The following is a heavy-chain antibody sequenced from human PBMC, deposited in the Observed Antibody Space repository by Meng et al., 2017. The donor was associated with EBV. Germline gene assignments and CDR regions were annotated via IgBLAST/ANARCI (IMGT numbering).Heavy chain of an antibody. J-gene: IGHJ4*02. CDR1: GYTFTSYA. V-gene: IGHV1-3*01. D-gene: IGHD3-3*01. CDR2: INAGNGNT. Sequence: QCQFVQSWAEVKKPGASVKVSFQASGYTFTSYAMHWVRQAPGKRLEWMGWINAGNGNTKYSQKFQGRVTITRDTSASTAYMELSSLRSEDTAVYYCARSGATIFGVVIPTYYFDYWGQGTLVTVSS. CDR3: ARSGATIFGVVIPTYYFDY.